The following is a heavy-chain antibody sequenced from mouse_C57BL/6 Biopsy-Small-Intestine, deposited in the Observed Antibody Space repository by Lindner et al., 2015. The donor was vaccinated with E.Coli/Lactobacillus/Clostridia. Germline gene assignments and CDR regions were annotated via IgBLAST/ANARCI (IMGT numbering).Heavy chain of an antibody. CDR3: ARGGDLGD. CDR2: INPNTGGS. V-gene: IGHV1-42*01. CDR1: GYSFTGYY. J-gene: IGHJ2*01. Sequence: VQLQESGPELVKPGASVKISCKASGYSFTGYYMNWVKQSPEKNLEWIGEINPNTGGSTYNQKFKAKATLTVDKSSSTAYMQLKNLTSEDSAVYYCARGGDLGDWGQGTTLTVSS. D-gene: IGHD3-3*01.